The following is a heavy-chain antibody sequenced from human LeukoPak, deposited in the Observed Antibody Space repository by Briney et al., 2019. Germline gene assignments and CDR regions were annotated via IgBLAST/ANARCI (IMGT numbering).Heavy chain of an antibody. D-gene: IGHD5-18*01. CDR2: ISSSSGTI. CDR1: GFTFSSYS. Sequence: TGGSLRLSCAASGFTFSSYSMNWVRQAPGKGLEWVSYISSSSGTISYADSVKGRFTISVDNARNSLYLQMNSLRAEDTAVYYCARDHNYAFDYWGQGTLVTVSS. J-gene: IGHJ4*02. V-gene: IGHV3-48*01. CDR3: ARDHNYAFDY.